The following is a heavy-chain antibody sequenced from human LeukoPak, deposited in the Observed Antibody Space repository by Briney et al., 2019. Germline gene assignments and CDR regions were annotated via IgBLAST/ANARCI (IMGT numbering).Heavy chain of an antibody. D-gene: IGHD3-3*01. J-gene: IGHJ4*02. Sequence: GDSLKISCKGSGYSFTSYWIGWVRQMPGKGLEWMGIIYPGDSDTRYSPSFQGQVTISADKSISTAYLQWSSLKASDTAMYYCARHRRSLRDFWSGYPFDYWGQGTLVTVSS. CDR1: GYSFTSYW. V-gene: IGHV5-51*01. CDR2: IYPGDSDT. CDR3: ARHRRSLRDFWSGYPFDY.